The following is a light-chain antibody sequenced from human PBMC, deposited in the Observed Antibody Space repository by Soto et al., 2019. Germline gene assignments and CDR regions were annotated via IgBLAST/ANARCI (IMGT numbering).Light chain of an antibody. J-gene: IGKJ2*01. Sequence: EIVMTQSPATLSVSPGERATLSCRASQSVSSNLAWYQQKPGQAPRLLIYGASIRATGIPARFSGSGSGTDFTLTISSLQSEDFAVYYCQQYNNWPPYTFGQGTKLEIK. CDR1: QSVSSN. CDR2: GAS. V-gene: IGKV3D-15*01. CDR3: QQYNNWPPYT.